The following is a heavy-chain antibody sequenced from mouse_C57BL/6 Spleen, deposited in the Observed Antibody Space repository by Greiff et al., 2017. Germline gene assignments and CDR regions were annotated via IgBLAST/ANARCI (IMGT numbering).Heavy chain of an antibody. V-gene: IGHV1-4*01. D-gene: IGHD1-1*01. CDR3: ARKFITTVVATDYFDY. Sequence: VKLMESGAELARPGASVKMSCKASGYTFTSYTMHWVKQRPGQGLEWIGYINPSSGYTKYNQKFKDKATLTADKSSSTAYMQLSSLTSEDSAVYYCARKFITTVVATDYFDYWGQGTTLTVSS. CDR2: INPSSGYT. J-gene: IGHJ2*01. CDR1: GYTFTSYT.